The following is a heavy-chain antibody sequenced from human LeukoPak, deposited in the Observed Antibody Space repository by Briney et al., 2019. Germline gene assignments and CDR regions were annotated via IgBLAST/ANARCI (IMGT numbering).Heavy chain of an antibody. CDR1: GYTFTSYD. CDR3: ARVTHTELSTWFDP. CDR2: MNPNSGNT. D-gene: IGHD5-18*01. J-gene: IGHJ5*02. V-gene: IGHV1-8*03. Sequence: ASVKVSCKASGYTFTSYDINWVRQATGQGLEWMGWMNPNSGNTGYAQKFQGRVTITRNTSISTAYIELSSLRSEDTAVYYCARVTHTELSTWFDPWGQGTLVTVSS.